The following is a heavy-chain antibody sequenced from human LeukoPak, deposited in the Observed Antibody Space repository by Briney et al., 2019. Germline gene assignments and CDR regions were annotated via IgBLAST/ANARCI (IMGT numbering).Heavy chain of an antibody. V-gene: IGHV3-53*04. CDR3: ERDGGNWYFDY. CDR1: GFTVGSNY. CDR2: IYSGGST. D-gene: IGHD1-1*01. J-gene: IGHJ4*02. Sequence: GGSLRLSCAASGFTVGSNYMNWVRQAPGKGLEWVSVIYSGGSTYYADSVKGRFTISRHNSKNTLYLEMNSLRAEDTAVYYCERDGGNWYFDYWGQGTLVTVSS.